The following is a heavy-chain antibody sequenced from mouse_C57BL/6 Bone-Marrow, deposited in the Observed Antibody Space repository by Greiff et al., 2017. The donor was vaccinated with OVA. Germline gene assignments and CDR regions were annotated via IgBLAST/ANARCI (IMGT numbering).Heavy chain of an antibody. CDR2: IYPGSGST. V-gene: IGHV1-55*01. CDR3: ASYDDYYDSFDY. D-gene: IGHD1-1*01. CDR1: GYTFTSYW. Sequence: QVQLQQPGAELVKPGASVKMSCKASGYTFTSYWITWVKQRPGQGLEWIGDIYPGSGSTNYNEKFKSKATLTVDTSSSTAYMQLSSLTSEDSTVYYGASYDDYYDSFDYWGQGTTLTVSS. J-gene: IGHJ2*01.